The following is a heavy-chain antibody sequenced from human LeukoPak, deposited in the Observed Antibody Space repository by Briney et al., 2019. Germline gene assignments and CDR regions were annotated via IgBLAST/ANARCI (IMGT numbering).Heavy chain of an antibody. Sequence: KPSETLSLTCAVYGGSLSGYYWSWISQPPGKGLEWIGEINHSGSTNYNPSLKSRVTISVDTSKNQFSLKLSSVTAADTAVYYCARVYSSTSCFDVWGQGTTVTVSS. CDR2: INHSGST. V-gene: IGHV4-34*01. J-gene: IGHJ6*02. D-gene: IGHD2-2*01. CDR1: GGSLSGYY. CDR3: ARVYSSTSCFDV.